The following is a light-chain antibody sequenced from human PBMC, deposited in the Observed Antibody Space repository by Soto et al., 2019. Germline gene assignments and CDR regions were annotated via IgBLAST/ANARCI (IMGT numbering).Light chain of an antibody. Sequence: PGERVTLSCRASQSLSSSDLTCYQQKPGQAPRLLIYGASTRATSIPPRFSGSGSGTDFTLTISSLQPEDFAVYYCQQDYNLPLAFGGGTKVEIK. V-gene: IGKV3D-7*01. CDR3: QQDYNLPLA. CDR2: GAS. J-gene: IGKJ4*01. CDR1: QSLSSSD.